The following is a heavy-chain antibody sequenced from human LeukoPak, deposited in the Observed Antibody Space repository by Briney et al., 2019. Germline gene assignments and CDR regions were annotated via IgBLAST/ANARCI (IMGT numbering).Heavy chain of an antibody. Sequence: SVKVSCKSSGGTFSSYAISGVRQAPGQGLEWMGGIIPIFGTANYAQKFQGRVTITTDESTSTAYMELSSLRSEDTAVYYCAREGNYGYFDYWGQGTLVTVSS. CDR2: IIPIFGTA. D-gene: IGHD4-11*01. J-gene: IGHJ4*02. CDR1: GGTFSSYA. V-gene: IGHV1-69*05. CDR3: AREGNYGYFDY.